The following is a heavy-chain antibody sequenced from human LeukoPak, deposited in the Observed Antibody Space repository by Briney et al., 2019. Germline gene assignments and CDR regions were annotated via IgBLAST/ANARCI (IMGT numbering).Heavy chain of an antibody. CDR3: ARDFRTNYYYYMDV. J-gene: IGHJ6*03. CDR1: GFTFSSYG. D-gene: IGHD1-14*01. V-gene: IGHV3-30*02. Sequence: GGSLRLSCAASGFTFSSYGMHWVRQAPGKGLEWVAFIRYDGSNKYYADSVKGRFTISRDNSKNTLYLQMNSLRAEDTALYYCARDFRTNYYYYMDVWGKGTTVTVSS. CDR2: IRYDGSNK.